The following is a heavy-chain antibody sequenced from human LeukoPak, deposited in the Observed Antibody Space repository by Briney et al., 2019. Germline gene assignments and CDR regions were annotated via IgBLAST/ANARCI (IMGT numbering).Heavy chain of an antibody. CDR2: IYYSGRT. CDR3: ARPDSGKSSLDY. CDR1: GGSISSSIYY. Sequence: TSETLSLTCTVSGGSISSSIYYWGWIRQPPGEGLEWIGRIYYSGRTYYNPSLKSRVTISVDTSKNHFSLKLSSVTAADTAVYYCARPDSGKSSLDYWGQGTLVTVSS. V-gene: IGHV4-39*02. D-gene: IGHD3-10*01. J-gene: IGHJ4*02.